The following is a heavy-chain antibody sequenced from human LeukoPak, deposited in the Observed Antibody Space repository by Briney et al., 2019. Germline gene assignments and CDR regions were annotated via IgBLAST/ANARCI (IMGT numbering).Heavy chain of an antibody. Sequence: ASVKVSCKASGGTFSSYAISWVRQAPGQGLEWMGRIIPILGTANYAQKLQGRVTITTDESTSTAYMELSSLRSEDTAVYYCARGSYGRYYFDYWGQGTLVTVSS. CDR2: IIPILGTA. V-gene: IGHV1-69*11. J-gene: IGHJ4*02. CDR1: GGTFSSYA. D-gene: IGHD5-18*01. CDR3: ARGSYGRYYFDY.